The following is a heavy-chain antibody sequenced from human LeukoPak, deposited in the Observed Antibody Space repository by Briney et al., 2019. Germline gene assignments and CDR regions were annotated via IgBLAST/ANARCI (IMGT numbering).Heavy chain of an antibody. J-gene: IGHJ4*02. CDR2: IKRKTDGGTT. V-gene: IGHV3-15*01. CDR1: GFTFTDVW. D-gene: IGHD6-19*01. Sequence: GGSLRLSCAASGFTFTDVWMTWVRQAPGKGLEWVGRIKRKTDGGTTDYAAPVKGRFTISRDDSQNTLYLQMNSLRAEDTAVYYCAKCGSGWSHFDYWGQGTLVTVSS. CDR3: AKCGSGWSHFDY.